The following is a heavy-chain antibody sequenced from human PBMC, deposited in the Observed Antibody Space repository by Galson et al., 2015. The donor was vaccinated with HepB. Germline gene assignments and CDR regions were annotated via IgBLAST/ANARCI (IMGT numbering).Heavy chain of an antibody. J-gene: IGHJ1*01. V-gene: IGHV3-9*01. D-gene: IGHD3-22*01. CDR1: GFTFDDYA. CDR2: ISWNSGSI. CDR3: AKGPWGYYYDSSGSRGYFQH. Sequence: SLRLSCAASGFTFDDYAMHWVRQAPGKGLEWVSGISWNSGSIGYADSVKGRFTISRDNAKNSLYLQMNSLRAEDTALYYCAKGPWGYYYDSSGSRGYFQHWGQGTLVTASS.